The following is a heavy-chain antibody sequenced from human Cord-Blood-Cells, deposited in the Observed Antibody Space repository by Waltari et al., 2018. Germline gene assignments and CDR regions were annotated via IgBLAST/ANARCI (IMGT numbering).Heavy chain of an antibody. CDR1: GYTFTSYG. D-gene: IGHD2-2*01. V-gene: IGHV1-18*04. CDR3: ARDWALGYCSSTSCDKGAFDI. CDR2: ISAYNGNT. J-gene: IGHJ3*02. Sequence: QVQLVQSGAEVKKPGASVKVSCKASGYTFTSYGISWVRQAPGQGLEWMGWISAYNGNTNYAQKLQGRVTMTTDTSTSTAYMELRSLRSDDTAVYYCARDWALGYCSSTSCDKGAFDIWGQGTMVTVSS.